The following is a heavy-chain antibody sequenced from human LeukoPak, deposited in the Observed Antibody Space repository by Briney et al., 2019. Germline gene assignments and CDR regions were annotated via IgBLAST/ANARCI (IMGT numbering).Heavy chain of an antibody. Sequence: SETLSLTCSVSGGSMNNYYWSCIRHSPGEGLEWVGYIYHTGSATYKPSLKRRVTLSLDTSKNQFSLRLNSVTAADTAVYYCARGRGDSKGTSFDFWGQGTLVTVSS. CDR2: IYHTGSA. CDR3: ARGRGDSKGTSFDF. CDR1: GGSMNNYY. V-gene: IGHV4-59*01. J-gene: IGHJ4*02. D-gene: IGHD3-22*01.